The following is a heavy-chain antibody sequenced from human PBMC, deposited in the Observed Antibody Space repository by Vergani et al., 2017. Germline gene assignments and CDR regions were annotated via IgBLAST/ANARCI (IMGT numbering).Heavy chain of an antibody. CDR3: ATESPCGGDCYDYYYGMDV. Sequence: VQLVQSGAEVKKPGASVKVSCKVSGYTLTELSMHWVRQAPGKGLEWMGGFDPEDGEKIYAQKFQGRVTMTEDTSTETAYMELSSLRSEDTAVYYCATESPCGGDCYDYYYGMDVWGQVTTVTVSS. CDR2: FDPEDGEK. V-gene: IGHV1-24*01. D-gene: IGHD2-21*02. CDR1: GYTLTELS. J-gene: IGHJ6*02.